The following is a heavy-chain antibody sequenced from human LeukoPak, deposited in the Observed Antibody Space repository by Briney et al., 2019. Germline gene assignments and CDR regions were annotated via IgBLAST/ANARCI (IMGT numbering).Heavy chain of an antibody. CDR2: LSGSGGTT. CDR1: GFNFCPYA. V-gene: IGHV3-23*01. Sequence: AGGFLRLSPAAPGFNFCPYAMTRVRPAPGGGLGWGSVLSGSGGTTYYADSVKGRFTISRDNSKNTLYLQMNSLRVEDTAVYYCARAYYYDTSVTPDYWGQGTLVTVSS. J-gene: IGHJ4*02. CDR3: ARAYYYDTSVTPDY. D-gene: IGHD3-22*01.